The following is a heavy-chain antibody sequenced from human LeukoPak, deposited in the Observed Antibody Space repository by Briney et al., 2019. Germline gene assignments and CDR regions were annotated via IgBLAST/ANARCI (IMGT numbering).Heavy chain of an antibody. CDR3: ARDAATINFDY. CDR2: INIYTGNP. J-gene: IGHJ4*02. Sequence: ASVKVSCTASGYTFTGYSINWVRQAPGQGLEWMGWINIYTGNPTYAQGFTGRFVFSLDTSVSTAYLQISSLKAEDTAVYYCARDAATINFDYWGQGTLVTVSS. D-gene: IGHD5-24*01. CDR1: GYTFTGYS. V-gene: IGHV7-4-1*02.